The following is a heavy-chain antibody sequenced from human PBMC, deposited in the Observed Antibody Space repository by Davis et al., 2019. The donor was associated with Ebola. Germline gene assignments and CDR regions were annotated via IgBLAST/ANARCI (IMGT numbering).Heavy chain of an antibody. D-gene: IGHD5-12*01. CDR3: ARGRIYSGYAAWGEMGGY. Sequence: SETLSLTCAVSGGSTTRSNCWRWVRQPPGKGLEWIGEIYHSRSTNYNPSLKSLVTISVDKSKNQFSLKLSSVTAADTAVYYCARGRIYSGYAAWGEMGGYWGQGTLVTVSS. CDR2: IYHSRST. J-gene: IGHJ4*02. V-gene: IGHV4-4*02. CDR1: GGSTTRSNC.